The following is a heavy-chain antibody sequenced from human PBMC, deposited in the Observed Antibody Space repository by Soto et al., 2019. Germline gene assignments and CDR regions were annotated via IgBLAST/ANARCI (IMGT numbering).Heavy chain of an antibody. CDR2: IWSDGSRA. CDR3: AGEPKGGAYDMDV. CDR1: RLTFSFYD. J-gene: IGHJ6*02. Sequence: QVQLVESGGGVVQTGTSLRLSCAASRLTFSFYDMHWVRQAPGKGLEWLAMIWSDGSRAFYAESVKGRLTISRDNSKNPVYLQMNSLRGEDTATYYCAGEPKGGAYDMDVWGQGTTVTVSS. D-gene: IGHD3-16*01. V-gene: IGHV3-33*01.